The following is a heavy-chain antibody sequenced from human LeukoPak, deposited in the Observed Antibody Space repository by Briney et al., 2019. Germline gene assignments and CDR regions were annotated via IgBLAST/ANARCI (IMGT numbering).Heavy chain of an antibody. CDR3: ARRPSIFGVVVTYYFDY. V-gene: IGHV4-39*01. Sequence: SETLSLTCTVSGGSFRTSSYYWGWIRQPPGKGLEWIGSIYYSGSTYYNPSLKSRVTISLDTSKNQFSLKLNSVTAADTAVYYCARRPSIFGVVVTYYFDYWGRGTLVTVSS. J-gene: IGHJ4*01. D-gene: IGHD3-3*01. CDR2: IYYSGST. CDR1: GGSFRTSSYY.